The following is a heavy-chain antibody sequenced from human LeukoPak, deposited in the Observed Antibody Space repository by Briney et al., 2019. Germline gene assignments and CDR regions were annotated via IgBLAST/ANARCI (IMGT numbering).Heavy chain of an antibody. D-gene: IGHD3-22*01. J-gene: IGHJ4*02. CDR2: IYYSGST. V-gene: IGHV4-59*01. Sequence: SETLSLTCTVSGGSISSYYWSWIRQPPGKGLEWIGYIYYSGSTSYNPPLKSRVTISVDTSKNQLSLKLSSVTAADTAVYYCARDHSSGYYIFDYWGQGTLVTVSS. CDR1: GGSISSYY. CDR3: ARDHSSGYYIFDY.